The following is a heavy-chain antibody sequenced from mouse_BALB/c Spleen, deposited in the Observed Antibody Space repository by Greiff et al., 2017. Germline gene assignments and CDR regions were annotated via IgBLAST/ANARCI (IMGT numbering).Heavy chain of an antibody. V-gene: IGHV1-80*01. CDR2: IYPGDGDT. J-gene: IGHJ4*01. D-gene: IGHD2-4*01. CDR1: GYAFSSYW. CDR3: AIYDYDEEGLGAMDY. Sequence: VQLQQSGAELVRPGSSVKISCKASGYAFSSYWMNWVKQRPGQGLEWIGQIYPGDGDTNYNGKFKGKATLTADKSSSTAYMQLSSLTSEDSAVYFCAIYDYDEEGLGAMDYWGQGTSVTVSS.